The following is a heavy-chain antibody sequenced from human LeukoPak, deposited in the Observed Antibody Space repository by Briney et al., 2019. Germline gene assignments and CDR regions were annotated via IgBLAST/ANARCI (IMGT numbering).Heavy chain of an antibody. CDR2: INHSGST. CDR3: ARRTSIAVASTPAFDI. J-gene: IGHJ3*02. Sequence: SETLSLTCTVSGGSISSYSWSWIRQPPGKGLEWIGEINHSGSTNYNPPLKSRVTISVDTSKNQFSLKLSSVTAADTAVYYCARRTSIAVASTPAFDIWGQGTMVTVSS. V-gene: IGHV4-34*01. D-gene: IGHD6-19*01. CDR1: GGSISSYS.